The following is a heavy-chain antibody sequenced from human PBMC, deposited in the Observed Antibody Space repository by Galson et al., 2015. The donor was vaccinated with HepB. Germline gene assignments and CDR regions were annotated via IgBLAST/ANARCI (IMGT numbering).Heavy chain of an antibody. CDR3: AKVFTVTTVGRYYYGMDV. Sequence: SLRLSCAASGFTFSSYGMHWVRQAPGKGLEWVAVIWYDGSNKYYADSVKGRFTISRDNSKNTLYLQMNSLRAEDTAVYYCAKVFTVTTVGRYYYGMDVWGQGTTVTVSS. V-gene: IGHV3-33*06. D-gene: IGHD4-17*01. CDR1: GFTFSSYG. CDR2: IWYDGSNK. J-gene: IGHJ6*02.